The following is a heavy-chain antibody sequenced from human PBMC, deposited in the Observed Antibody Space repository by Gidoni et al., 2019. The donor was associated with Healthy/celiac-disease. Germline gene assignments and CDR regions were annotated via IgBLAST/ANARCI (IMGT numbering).Heavy chain of an antibody. J-gene: IGHJ6*02. D-gene: IGHD6-19*01. Sequence: EVQLVESGGGLVQPGRSLRLSCAASGFTFADYAMHWFRQAPGKGLEWVLGISWNSGSIGYADSVKGRFTSSRDNAKNSLYLQMNSLRAEDTALYYCAKDDRRSSGWYSSSYYYYGMDVWGQGTTVTVSS. CDR3: AKDDRRSSGWYSSSYYYYGMDV. V-gene: IGHV3-9*01. CDR1: GFTFADYA. CDR2: ISWNSGSI.